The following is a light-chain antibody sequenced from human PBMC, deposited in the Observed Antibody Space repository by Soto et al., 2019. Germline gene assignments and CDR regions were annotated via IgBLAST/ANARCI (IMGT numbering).Light chain of an antibody. CDR2: AAS. Sequence: EIVLTQSPGTLSLSPGDRASLSCRASQSVSSSYLAWYQQKPGQAPRLLIYAASSRATGIPDRFSGSGSGTDFTLTISRLDPEDIALYYCQQYGGSSWTFGQGTKVEIK. V-gene: IGKV3-20*01. CDR1: QSVSSSY. CDR3: QQYGGSSWT. J-gene: IGKJ1*01.